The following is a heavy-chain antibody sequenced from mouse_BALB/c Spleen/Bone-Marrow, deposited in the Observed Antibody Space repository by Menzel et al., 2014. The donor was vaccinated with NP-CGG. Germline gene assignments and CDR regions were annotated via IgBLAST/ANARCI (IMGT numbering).Heavy chain of an antibody. D-gene: IGHD2-4*01. J-gene: IGHJ2*01. CDR2: IYPGNVNT. Sequence: VKLVESGPELVKPGASVRISCKASGYTFTSYYIHWVKQRPGQGLEWIGWIYPGNVNTQYNEKFMGKATLTADKSSSTAYMQLSSLTSEDSAVYFCARGITTRGGDCWGQGTTLTVSS. V-gene: IGHV1S56*01. CDR3: ARGITTRGGDC. CDR1: GYTFTSYY.